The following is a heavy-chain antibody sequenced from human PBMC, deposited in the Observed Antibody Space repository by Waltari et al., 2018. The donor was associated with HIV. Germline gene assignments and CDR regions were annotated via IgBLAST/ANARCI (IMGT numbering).Heavy chain of an antibody. CDR1: GFTFSSYS. D-gene: IGHD1-26*01. Sequence: EVQLVESGGGLVKPGGSLRLYCAASGFTFSSYSMNWVRQAPGKGMEWVSSIRSSNNYIYYADSVKGRFTISRDNAKNSLYLQINSLRAEDTAAYYCARDEKGSIVGATHAFDIWGQGTMVTVSS. J-gene: IGHJ3*02. CDR2: IRSSNNYI. CDR3: ARDEKGSIVGATHAFDI. V-gene: IGHV3-21*01.